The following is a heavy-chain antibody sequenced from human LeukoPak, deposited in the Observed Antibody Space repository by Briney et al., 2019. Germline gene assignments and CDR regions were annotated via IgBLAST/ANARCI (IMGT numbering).Heavy chain of an antibody. CDR2: INPNSGGT. Sequence: ASVKVSCKTSGFIFTGYNIHWVRQAPGQGLEWMGWINPNSGGTNYAQKFQGRVTMTRDTSISTAYMELIRLKSDDTAVYYCAREGAAAGIEDFDYWGQGTLVTVSS. J-gene: IGHJ4*02. V-gene: IGHV1-2*02. CDR3: AREGAAAGIEDFDY. D-gene: IGHD6-13*01. CDR1: GFIFTGYN.